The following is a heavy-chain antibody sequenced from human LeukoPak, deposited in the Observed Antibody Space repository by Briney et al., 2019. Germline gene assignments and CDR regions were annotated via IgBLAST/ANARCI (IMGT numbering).Heavy chain of an antibody. CDR1: GYTFTGYY. D-gene: IGHD3-3*01. V-gene: IGHV1-2*04. J-gene: IGHJ4*02. CDR3: ARRRSITIFGVVGFDY. Sequence: ASVKVSCKASGYTFTGYYMHWVRQAPGQGLEWVRWINPNSGGTNYAQKFQGWVTMTRDTSISTAYMELSRLRSDDTAVYYCARRRSITIFGVVGFDYWGQGTLITVSS. CDR2: INPNSGGT.